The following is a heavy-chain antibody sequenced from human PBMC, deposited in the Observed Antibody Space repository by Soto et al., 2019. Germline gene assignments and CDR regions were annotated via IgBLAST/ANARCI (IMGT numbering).Heavy chain of an antibody. CDR1: GGSFSGYY. D-gene: IGHD2-2*01. CDR2: INHSGNT. J-gene: IGHJ6*02. V-gene: IGHV4-34*01. CDR3: ASSGPAVPNGLYYPDMDV. Sequence: SETLSLTCSIYGGSFSGYYWSWIRQPPGKGLEWIGEINHSGNTNYNPSLKSRVTISVDTSNNQFSLKLNSVTAADTAVYYCASSGPAVPNGLYYPDMDVWGQGTTVTVSS.